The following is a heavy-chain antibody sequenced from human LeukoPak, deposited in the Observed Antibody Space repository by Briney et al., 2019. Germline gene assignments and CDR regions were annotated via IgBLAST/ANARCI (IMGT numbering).Heavy chain of an antibody. Sequence: ASVKVSCKASGYTFTTYGISWVRQAPGQGLEWMGWISAYNGNTNYAQKLQGRLSMTTDTSTSTAYMELRSLKSDDTAVYYCARGSNLSPTGTTTPWLWGQGTLVIVSS. CDR2: ISAYNGNT. CDR3: ARGSNLSPTGTTTPWL. CDR1: GYTFTTYG. J-gene: IGHJ4*02. V-gene: IGHV1-18*01. D-gene: IGHD1-1*01.